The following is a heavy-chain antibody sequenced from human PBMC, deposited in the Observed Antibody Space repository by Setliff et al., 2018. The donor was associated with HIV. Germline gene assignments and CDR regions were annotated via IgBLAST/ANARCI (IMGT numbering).Heavy chain of an antibody. CDR1: GYSFTGHY. Sequence: GASVKVSCKASGYSFTGHYLHWVRQDPGQRLEWMGRINPNNGGTNYAQKFLGRVTMTRNTSISKADMELSSLRYEDTAVYYCARGFSSDWPLGAYYYMDVWGKGTTVTVSS. CDR2: INPNNGGT. V-gene: IGHV1-2*06. CDR3: ARGFSSDWPLGAYYYMDV. J-gene: IGHJ6*03. D-gene: IGHD3-22*01.